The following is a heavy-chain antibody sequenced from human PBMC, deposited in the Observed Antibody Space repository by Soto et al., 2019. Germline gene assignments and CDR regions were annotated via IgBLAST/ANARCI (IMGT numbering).Heavy chain of an antibody. CDR2: ISTSSNLI. V-gene: IGHV3-21*01. J-gene: IGHJ6*02. Sequence: PGGSLRLSCAASGFNFSRSSMNWVRQAPGKGLEWVASISTSSNLIYYEGSVKGRFTVSRDNTKNSRYLQMISLRAEDTAIYYCARGMKTAVFYGMDVWGQGTTVTVSS. D-gene: IGHD2-2*01. CDR3: ARGMKTAVFYGMDV. CDR1: GFNFSRSS.